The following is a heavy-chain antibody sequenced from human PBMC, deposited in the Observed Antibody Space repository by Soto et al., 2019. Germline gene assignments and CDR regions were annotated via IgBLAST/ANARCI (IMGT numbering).Heavy chain of an antibody. V-gene: IGHV4-59*12. CDR1: GGSISSYY. D-gene: IGHD1-26*01. CDR2: IYHSGST. Sequence: PSETLSLTCTVSGGSISSYYWSWIRQPPGKGLEWIGYIYHSGSTYYNSSLKSRVTISVDRSKNQFSLKLSSVTAADTAVYYCARVSGSYYYGMDVWGQGTTVTVSS. J-gene: IGHJ6*02. CDR3: ARVSGSYYYGMDV.